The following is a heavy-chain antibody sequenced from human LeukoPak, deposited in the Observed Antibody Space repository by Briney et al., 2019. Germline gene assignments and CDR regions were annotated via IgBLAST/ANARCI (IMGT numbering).Heavy chain of an antibody. V-gene: IGHV3-30*02. CDR3: AEDKGTSYFDY. J-gene: IGHJ4*02. CDR1: GFTFSTHA. D-gene: IGHD1-1*01. Sequence: PGGSLRLSCAASGFTFSTHAMHWVRQAPAKGLEWVAMIWFDGKNTHYVDSVKGRFTISRDDSKNTVYLQMSSLRPEDTAVYYCAEDKGTSYFDYWGQGTLVTVSS. CDR2: IWFDGKNT.